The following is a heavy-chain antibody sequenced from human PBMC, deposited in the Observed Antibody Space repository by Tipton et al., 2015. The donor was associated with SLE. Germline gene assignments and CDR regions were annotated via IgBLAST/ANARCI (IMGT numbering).Heavy chain of an antibody. CDR3: ARGKDGCKFYAFDI. CDR1: GYSISSGYY. CDR2: IYYSGST. J-gene: IGHJ3*02. Sequence: TLSLTCAVSGYSISSGYYWGWIRQPPGKGLEWIGSIYYSGSTYYNPSLKSRVTISVDTSKNQFSLKLSSVTAADTAVCYCARGKDGCKFYAFDIWGQGTMVTVSS. D-gene: IGHD5-24*01. V-gene: IGHV4-38-2*01.